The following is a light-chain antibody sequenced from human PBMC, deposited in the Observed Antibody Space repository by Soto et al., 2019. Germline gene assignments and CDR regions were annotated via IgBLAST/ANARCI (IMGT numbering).Light chain of an antibody. CDR2: DND. CDR3: GTWDSSLNVVV. V-gene: IGLV1-51*01. J-gene: IGLJ2*01. Sequence: QSLLTQPPSVSATPGQRVAISCSGSTSTVGNNYVSWYHQVPGAAPKLLIYDNDKRPPDIPDRISGSKSGTSATLDISGLQTGDDGDYYCGTWDSSLNVVVFGGGTQLTVL. CDR1: TSTVGNNY.